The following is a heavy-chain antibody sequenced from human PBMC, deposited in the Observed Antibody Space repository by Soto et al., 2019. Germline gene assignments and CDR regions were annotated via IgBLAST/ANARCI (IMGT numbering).Heavy chain of an antibody. CDR1: GFTFSGYA. Sequence: PGGSLRLSCAASGFTFSGYAMSWVRQAPGKGLEWVGHIKSKTDGGTTDYAAPVKGRFTISRDDSKNTLYLQMNSLKTEDTAVYYCTTDPSLTGYYEGNDPNDYWGQGTLVTVSS. CDR2: IKSKTDGGTT. D-gene: IGHD3-9*01. CDR3: TTDPSLTGYYEGNDPNDY. V-gene: IGHV3-15*01. J-gene: IGHJ4*02.